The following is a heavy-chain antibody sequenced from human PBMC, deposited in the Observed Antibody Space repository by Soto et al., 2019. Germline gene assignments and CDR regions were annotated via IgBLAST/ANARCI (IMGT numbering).Heavy chain of an antibody. CDR1: GFSFGSYA. V-gene: IGHV3-23*01. CDR3: ARLSYLDY. CDR2: ISGSDGKT. Sequence: RASLRLACAVSGFSFGSYALSWGRQAPGEGLEWVSTISGSDGKTFYADAVKGRFSISRDTSQNTLYLQMNSLRADDTAIYYCARLSYLDYWGQGTRVTVSS. J-gene: IGHJ4*02.